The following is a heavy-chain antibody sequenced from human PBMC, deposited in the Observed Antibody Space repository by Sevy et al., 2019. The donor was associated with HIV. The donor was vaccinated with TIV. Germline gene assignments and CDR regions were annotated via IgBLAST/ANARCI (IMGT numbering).Heavy chain of an antibody. J-gene: IGHJ4*02. CDR3: AKGFGSGTGGWYFDH. Sequence: GSLRLSCAASGFIFRTSAMNWVRQAPGKGLEWVSSISGSGSGTYHADSVKGRITISRDNSKNTVYLQMNNLRVEDTAIYYCAKGFGSGTGGWYFDHWGQGTLVTVSS. V-gene: IGHV3-23*01. CDR1: GFIFRTSA. CDR2: ISGSGSGT. D-gene: IGHD3-10*01.